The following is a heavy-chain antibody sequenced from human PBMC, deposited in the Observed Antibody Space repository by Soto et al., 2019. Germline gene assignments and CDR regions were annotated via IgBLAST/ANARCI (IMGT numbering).Heavy chain of an antibody. CDR2: IYYRGST. CDR3: ARVGGINWFDP. D-gene: IGHD3-16*01. V-gene: IGHV4-31*03. Sequence: QVQLQESGPGLVKPSQTLSLTCTVSGGSISSGGYYWSWIRQHPGKGLEWIGYIYYRGSTYYNPSLKXGXTXSXHTSKTQFSLKLSSVTAADTAVYYCARVGGINWFDPWGQGTLVTVSS. J-gene: IGHJ5*02. CDR1: GGSISSGGYY.